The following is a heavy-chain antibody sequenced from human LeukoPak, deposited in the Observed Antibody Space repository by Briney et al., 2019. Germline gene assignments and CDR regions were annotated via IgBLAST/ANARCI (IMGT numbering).Heavy chain of an antibody. V-gene: IGHV4-4*07. Sequence: SETLSLTCTVSGGSISSYYWSWIRQPAGKGLEWIGRIYTSGSTTYNPSLKSRATMSADTSKNQLSLKLSSVTAADTAVYYCARDYYDSSGYPFCDYWGQGTLVTVSS. J-gene: IGHJ4*02. CDR2: IYTSGST. D-gene: IGHD3-22*01. CDR1: GGSISSYY. CDR3: ARDYYDSSGYPFCDY.